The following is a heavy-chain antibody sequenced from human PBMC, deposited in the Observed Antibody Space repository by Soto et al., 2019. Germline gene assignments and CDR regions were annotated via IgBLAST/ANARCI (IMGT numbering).Heavy chain of an antibody. Sequence: GGSLRLSCAASGFTFSAYAMGWVRQAPGKGLEWVSAISGSGDSTYYTDSVKGRFTISRDNSKDTLYLQMNSLGGEDTAIYYCAKGDRVAAAAKFDYWGQGTLVTVSS. CDR1: GFTFSAYA. J-gene: IGHJ4*02. CDR2: ISGSGDST. CDR3: AKGDRVAAAAKFDY. D-gene: IGHD6-13*01. V-gene: IGHV3-23*01.